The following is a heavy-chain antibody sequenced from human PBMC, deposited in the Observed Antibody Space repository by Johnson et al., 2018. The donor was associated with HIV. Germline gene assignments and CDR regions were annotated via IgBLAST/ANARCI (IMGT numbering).Heavy chain of an antibody. CDR3: ARDSGAPGNDAFDI. V-gene: IGHV3-30*03. J-gene: IGHJ3*02. Sequence: QMLLVESGGGLVQPGGSLRLSCAASGFTFSSYGMHWVRQAPGKGLQWVAVIGFDGTNKYYADSLKGRFTISRDNSKNTLYLQMNSLRPEDTALYFCARDSGAPGNDAFDIWGQGTMVTISS. D-gene: IGHD1-26*01. CDR2: IGFDGTNK. CDR1: GFTFSSYG.